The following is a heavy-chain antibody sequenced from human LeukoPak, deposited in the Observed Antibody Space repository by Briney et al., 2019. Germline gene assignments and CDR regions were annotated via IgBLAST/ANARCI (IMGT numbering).Heavy chain of an antibody. V-gene: IGHV3-7*01. CDR3: AREGTMVRGVLGYYYYYYMDV. CDR2: IKQDGSEK. Sequence: PGGSLRLSCAASGFTFSSYAMSWVRQAPGKGLEWVANIKQDGSEKYYVDSVKGRFTISRDNAKNSLYLQMNSLRAEDTAVYYCAREGTMVRGVLGYYYYYYMDVWGKGTTVTVSS. CDR1: GFTFSSYA. D-gene: IGHD3-10*01. J-gene: IGHJ6*03.